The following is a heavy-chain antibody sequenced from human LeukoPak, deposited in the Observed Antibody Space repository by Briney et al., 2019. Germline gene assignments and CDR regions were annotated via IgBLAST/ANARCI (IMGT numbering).Heavy chain of an antibody. J-gene: IGHJ5*02. V-gene: IGHV3-23*01. D-gene: IGHD2-2*01. Sequence: GGSLRLSCAASGFSFSSFAMTWVRQAPGKGLEWISTLSGSADATFNADSVKGRFTISRDNSKNTLYLQMNSLRAEDTAVYYCARGNLGYCSSTSCPNWFDPWGQGTLVTVSS. CDR3: ARGNLGYCSSTSCPNWFDP. CDR1: GFSFSSFA. CDR2: LSGSADAT.